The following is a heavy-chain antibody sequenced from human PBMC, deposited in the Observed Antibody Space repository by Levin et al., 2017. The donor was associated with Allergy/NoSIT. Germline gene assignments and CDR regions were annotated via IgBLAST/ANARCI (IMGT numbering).Heavy chain of an antibody. D-gene: IGHD3-16*01. V-gene: IGHV3-49*03. CDR3: TRDRKGGDY. CDR1: GFTFGDYA. CDR2: IRSTAHGGTT. Sequence: GGSLRLSCTASGFTFGDYAMTWFRQAPGKGPEWVGFIRSTAHGGTTEYAASVEGRFAISRDDSKSIAYLQMNSLKTEDTAVYYCTRDRKGGDYWGQGTLVTVSS. J-gene: IGHJ4*02.